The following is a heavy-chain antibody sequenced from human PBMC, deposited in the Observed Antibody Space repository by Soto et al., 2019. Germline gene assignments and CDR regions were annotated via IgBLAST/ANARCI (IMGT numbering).Heavy chain of an antibody. CDR2: ISYDGSNK. J-gene: IGHJ3*02. CDR1: GFTFSSYA. D-gene: IGHD3-22*01. Sequence: GGSLRLSCAASGFTFSSYAMHWVRQAPGKGLEWVAVISYDGSNKYYADSVKGRFTISRDNSKNTLYLQMNSLRAEDTALFYCARHYDSSGYYPDAFDIWGQGTMVTVSS. CDR3: ARHYDSSGYYPDAFDI. V-gene: IGHV3-30-3*01.